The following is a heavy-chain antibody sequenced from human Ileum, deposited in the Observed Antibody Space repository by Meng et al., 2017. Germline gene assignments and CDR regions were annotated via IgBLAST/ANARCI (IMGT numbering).Heavy chain of an antibody. J-gene: IGHJ4*02. CDR2: IFQSGRT. V-gene: IGHV4-4*02. D-gene: IGHD3-22*01. Sequence: QVQPQASGPRLVKPSGTLSLTCAVSGTWWSWVRQPPGKGLEWIGEIFQSGRTNYNPSLKSRVTISIDKSKSQISLQLSAVTAADTAVYSCATSNDRDVYYLGYWGQGTLVTVSS. CDR3: ATSNDRDVYYLGY. CDR1: GTW.